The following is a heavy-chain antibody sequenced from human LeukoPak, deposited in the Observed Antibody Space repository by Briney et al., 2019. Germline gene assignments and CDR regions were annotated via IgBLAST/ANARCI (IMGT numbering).Heavy chain of an antibody. CDR2: ISAYNGNT. CDR3: ASRSSSSPDYYYMDV. D-gene: IGHD6-6*01. Sequence: ASVKVSCKASGGTFSSHAMNWVRQAPGQGLEWMGWISAYNGNTNYAQKLQGRVTMTTDTSTSTAYMELRSLRSDDTAVYYCASRSSSSPDYYYMDVWGKGTTVTVSS. V-gene: IGHV1-18*01. J-gene: IGHJ6*03. CDR1: GGTFSSHA.